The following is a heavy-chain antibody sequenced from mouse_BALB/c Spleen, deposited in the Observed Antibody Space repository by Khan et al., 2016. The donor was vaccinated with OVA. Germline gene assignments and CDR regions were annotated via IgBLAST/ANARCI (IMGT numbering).Heavy chain of an antibody. V-gene: IGHV2-6-5*01. D-gene: IGHD1-1*02. CDR2: IWGGGST. CDR3: VKQIWSPYYGMDY. Sequence: QVQLQQSGPGLVAPSQSLAITCTVSGFSLTDHGVSWIRQPPGKGLEWLGVIWGGGSTYYNSVLISRLSINKDNSRSQVLLKINNLQKDDTAMYYSVKQIWSPYYGMDYWGQGASVTVTS. J-gene: IGHJ4*01. CDR1: GFSLTDHG.